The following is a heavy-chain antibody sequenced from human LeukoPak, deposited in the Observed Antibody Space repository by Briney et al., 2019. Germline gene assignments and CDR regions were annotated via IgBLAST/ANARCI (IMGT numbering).Heavy chain of an antibody. D-gene: IGHD7-27*01. J-gene: IGHJ4*02. CDR1: GASISDYY. CDR3: ARESSWGNFDY. V-gene: IGHV4-59*01. CDR2: IYYSGST. Sequence: SETLSLTCTVSGASISDYYWSWIRQPPGKGLEWIGYIYYSGSTNYNPSLKSRVTISVDTSKNQFSLKLSYVTAADTAVYFCARESSWGNFDYWGQGTLVTVSS.